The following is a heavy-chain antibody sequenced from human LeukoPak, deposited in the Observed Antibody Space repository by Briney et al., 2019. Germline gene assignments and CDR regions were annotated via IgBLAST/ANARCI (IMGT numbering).Heavy chain of an antibody. CDR1: GFTFSSYA. CDR3: AKLVYGYGECFDY. D-gene: IGHD2-8*01. Sequence: GGSLRLSCAASGFTFSSYAMSWVRQAPGKGLEWVSAISGSGGSTYYADSVKRRFTISRDNSKNTLYLQMNSLRAEDTAVYYCAKLVYGYGECFDYWGQGTLVTVSS. V-gene: IGHV3-23*01. CDR2: ISGSGGST. J-gene: IGHJ4*02.